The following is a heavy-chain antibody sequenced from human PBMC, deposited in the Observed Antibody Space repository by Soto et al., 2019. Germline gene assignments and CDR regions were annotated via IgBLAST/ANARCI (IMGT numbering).Heavy chain of an antibody. Sequence: PSETLSLTCTVSGGSISSYYWSWIRQPPGKGLEWIGSIYYSGSTYYNPSLKSRVTISVDTSKNQFSLKLSSVTAADTAVYYCARGVDTAMVTDYWGQGTLVTVSS. CDR3: ARGVDTAMVTDY. D-gene: IGHD5-18*01. V-gene: IGHV4-59*01. CDR2: IYYSGST. J-gene: IGHJ4*02. CDR1: GGSISSYY.